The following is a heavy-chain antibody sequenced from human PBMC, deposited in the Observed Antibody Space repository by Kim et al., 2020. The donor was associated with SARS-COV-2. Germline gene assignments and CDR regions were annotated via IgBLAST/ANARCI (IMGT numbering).Heavy chain of an antibody. J-gene: IGHJ6*02. CDR1: GFTFSSYS. Sequence: GGSLRLSCAASGFTFSSYSMNWVRQAPGKGLEWVSSISSSSSYIYYADSVKGRFTISRDNAKNSLYLQMNSLRAEDTAVYYCARDWDSSSWTEYNGMDVWGQGTTVTVSS. CDR2: ISSSSSYI. V-gene: IGHV3-21*01. CDR3: ARDWDSSSWTEYNGMDV. D-gene: IGHD6-13*01.